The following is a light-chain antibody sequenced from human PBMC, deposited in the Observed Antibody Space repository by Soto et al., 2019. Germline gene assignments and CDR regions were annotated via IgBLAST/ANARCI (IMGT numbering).Light chain of an antibody. V-gene: IGLV2-11*01. CDR2: SVN. CDR1: SSDVGGHNY. Sequence: QSALTQPRSVSASPGQSVTISCTGTSSDVGGHNYVSWYQQHPDKAPKLMISSVNKRPSGIPDRFSGSKSGNTASLTISGLQPEDEADYYCCSYAGSYTYVFGTGTKLTVL. J-gene: IGLJ1*01. CDR3: CSYAGSYTYV.